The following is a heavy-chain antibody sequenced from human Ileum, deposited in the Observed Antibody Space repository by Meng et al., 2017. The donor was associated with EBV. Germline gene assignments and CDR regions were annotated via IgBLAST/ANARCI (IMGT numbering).Heavy chain of an antibody. Sequence: VRLVRSEDEWRKLVASVKVTCKASGYIFKIYTMHWVLQAPGQRLEWLGWINATNVNRKYSQKFQGRVTINTDTSESTVYMELRSLTSEDTALYYCARDPEGGSYSLNFWGQGTMVTVSS. D-gene: IGHD3-10*01. V-gene: IGHV1-3*01. CDR3: ARDPEGGSYSLNF. J-gene: IGHJ4*02. CDR2: INATNVNR. CDR1: GYIFKIYT.